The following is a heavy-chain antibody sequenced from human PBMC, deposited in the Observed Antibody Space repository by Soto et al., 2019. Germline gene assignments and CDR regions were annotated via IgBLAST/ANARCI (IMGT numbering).Heavy chain of an antibody. CDR3: ARVRQGCSSTSCYFYP. CDR1: GGSISSSNW. D-gene: IGHD2-2*01. V-gene: IGHV4-4*02. Sequence: SETLSLTCAVSGGSISSSNWWNWVRQPAGKGLEWIGEIHHSGSTNYNPSLKSRVTISVDKSKNQFSLKLNSVTAADTAVYYFARVRQGCSSTSCYFYPWGQGTLVTVSS. J-gene: IGHJ5*02. CDR2: IHHSGST.